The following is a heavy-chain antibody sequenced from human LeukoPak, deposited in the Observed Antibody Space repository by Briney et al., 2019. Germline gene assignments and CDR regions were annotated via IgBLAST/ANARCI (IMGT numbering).Heavy chain of an antibody. Sequence: QPGGSLRLSCAASGSTFSSYEMNWVRQAPGKGLEWVSYISSSGSTIYYADSVKGRFTISRDNAKNSLYLQMNSLRAEDTAVYYCARSVAAGGILDYWGQGTLVTVSS. CDR1: GSTFSSYE. J-gene: IGHJ4*02. D-gene: IGHD6-13*01. V-gene: IGHV3-48*03. CDR2: ISSSGSTI. CDR3: ARSVAAGGILDY.